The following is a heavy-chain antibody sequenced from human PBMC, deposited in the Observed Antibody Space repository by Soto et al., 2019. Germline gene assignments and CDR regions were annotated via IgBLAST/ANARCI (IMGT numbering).Heavy chain of an antibody. J-gene: IGHJ4*02. Sequence: GGSLRLSCAASGFTFSSYWMSWVRQAPGKGLEWVANIKQDGSEKYYVDSVKGRFTISRDNAKNSLYLQMNSLRAEDTAVYYCVRERYDSSGYYYYFDYWGQGTLVTVSS. CDR3: VRERYDSSGYYYYFDY. D-gene: IGHD3-22*01. CDR2: IKQDGSEK. V-gene: IGHV3-7*03. CDR1: GFTFSSYW.